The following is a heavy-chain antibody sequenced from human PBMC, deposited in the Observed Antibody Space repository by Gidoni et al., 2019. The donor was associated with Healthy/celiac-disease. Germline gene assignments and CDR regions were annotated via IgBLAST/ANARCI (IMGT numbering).Heavy chain of an antibody. CDR3: AHAFGELDYFDY. CDR1: GFSLSTRGVG. J-gene: IGHJ4*02. V-gene: IGHV2-5*02. CDR2: IYWDDDK. D-gene: IGHD3-10*01. Sequence: QITLKESGPTLVKPTQTLTLTCTFSGFSLSTRGVGVGWIRQPPGKALEWLALIYWDDDKRYSPSLKSRLTITKDTSKNQVVLTMTNMDPVDTATYYCAHAFGELDYFDYWGQGTLVTVSS.